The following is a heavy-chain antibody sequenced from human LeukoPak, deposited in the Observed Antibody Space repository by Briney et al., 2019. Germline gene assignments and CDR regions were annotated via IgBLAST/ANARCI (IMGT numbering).Heavy chain of an antibody. J-gene: IGHJ4*02. Sequence: RASVNVSCKASGYTFTGYYMHWVRQAPGQGLEWMGWINPNSGGTNYAQKFQGRVTMTRDTSISTAYMELSRLRSDDTAVYFCARVIRSGWKTFDYWGPGTLVTVSS. CDR2: INPNSGGT. CDR1: GYTFTGYY. CDR3: ARVIRSGWKTFDY. V-gene: IGHV1-2*02. D-gene: IGHD6-19*01.